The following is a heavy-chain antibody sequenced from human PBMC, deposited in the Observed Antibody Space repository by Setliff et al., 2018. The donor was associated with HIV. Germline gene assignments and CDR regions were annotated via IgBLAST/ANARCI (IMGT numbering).Heavy chain of an antibody. V-gene: IGHV5-51*01. D-gene: IGHD3-16*01. CDR3: TRQPLRPGISQYYYFSGA. CDR1: GHSSSHYW. Sequence: GESLKISCKGLGHSSSHYWIGWVRQIPGKGLEWVAITFPSDSDTRYSPSFEGQVTISADKSTNTAYLQWSTLKASDTATYYCTRQPLRPGISQYYYFSGAWGTETTIAVSS. J-gene: IGHJ6*04. CDR2: TFPSDSDT.